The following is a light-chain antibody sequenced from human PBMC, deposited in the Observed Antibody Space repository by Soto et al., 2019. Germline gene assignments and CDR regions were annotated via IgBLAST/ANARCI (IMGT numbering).Light chain of an antibody. J-gene: IGLJ3*02. Sequence: QSALTQPRSVSGSPRQSVTISCTGTSSDVGGYNSVSWYQQYPGKAPQLLIYHVTKRPSGVPDRFSGSKSGNTASLTISGLQAEDEADYYCSSYAGGLTMVFGGGTKLTVL. CDR1: SSDVGGYNS. CDR2: HVT. V-gene: IGLV2-11*01. CDR3: SSYAGGLTMV.